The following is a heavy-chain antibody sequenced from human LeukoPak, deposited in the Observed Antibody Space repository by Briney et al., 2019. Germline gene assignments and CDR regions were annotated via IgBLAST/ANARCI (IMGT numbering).Heavy chain of an antibody. J-gene: IGHJ4*02. D-gene: IGHD3-22*01. CDR2: ISYSGNT. V-gene: IGHV4-59*01. Sequence: PSETLSLTCTVSGGSISSDYWSWIRQPPGKGLVWIGYISYSGNTNYNPSLKSRVTISVDTSENQFSLKLSSVTAADTAVYYCARGFGSSGDFDYWGQGTLVTVSS. CDR1: GGSISSDY. CDR3: ARGFGSSGDFDY.